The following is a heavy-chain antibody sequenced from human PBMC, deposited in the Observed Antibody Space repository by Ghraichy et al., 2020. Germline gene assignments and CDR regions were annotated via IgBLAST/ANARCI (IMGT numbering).Heavy chain of an antibody. CDR3: ARASSSTVTAEYFQH. CDR1: GFIFSSYW. D-gene: IGHD4-17*01. J-gene: IGHJ1*01. V-gene: IGHV3-7*01. CDR2: IKQDGSEK. Sequence: GESLNISCAASGFIFSSYWMSWVRQAPGKGLEWVANIKQDGSEKYYVDSVKGRFTISRDNAKNSLFLQMNSLRAEDTAVYYCARASSSTVTAEYFQHWGQGTLVTVSS.